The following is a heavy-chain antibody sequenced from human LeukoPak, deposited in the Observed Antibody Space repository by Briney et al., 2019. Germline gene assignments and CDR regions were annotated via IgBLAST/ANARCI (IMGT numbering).Heavy chain of an antibody. CDR1: GFPLSSYS. Sequence: GGSLRLSCAASGFPLSSYSMNWVRQAPGKGLEWVSYISSSSTFIFYADSVKGRFTISRDNAKNSLYLQVNSLRAEDTAVYYCAGAYCGGDCYSGVAFDIWGQGTMVTVSS. D-gene: IGHD2-21*02. J-gene: IGHJ3*02. V-gene: IGHV3-21*01. CDR3: AGAYCGGDCYSGVAFDI. CDR2: ISSSSTFI.